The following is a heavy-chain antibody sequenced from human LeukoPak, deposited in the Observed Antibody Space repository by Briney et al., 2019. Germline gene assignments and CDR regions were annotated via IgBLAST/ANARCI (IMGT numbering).Heavy chain of an antibody. V-gene: IGHV3-74*01. CDR3: ARGSTYYDSSGQVPFDY. Sequence: GGSLRLSCAASGFTFSSHWMHWVRQAPGKGLVWVSRINSDGSSISYAGSVKGRFTISRDNAKNTLYLQMNSLRAEDTAVYYCARGSTYYDSSGQVPFDYWGQGTLVTVSS. CDR2: INSDGSSI. J-gene: IGHJ4*02. CDR1: GFTFSSHW. D-gene: IGHD3-22*01.